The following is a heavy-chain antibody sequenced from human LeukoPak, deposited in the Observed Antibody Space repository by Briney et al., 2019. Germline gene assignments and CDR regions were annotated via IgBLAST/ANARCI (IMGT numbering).Heavy chain of an antibody. J-gene: IGHJ4*02. CDR3: AREGDYYDSSGYFAPLDY. Sequence: GGFLRLSCAASGFTFSSYGMHWVRQAPGKGLEWVAVIWYDGSNKYYADSVKGRFTISRDNSKNTLYLQMNSLRAEDTAVYYCAREGDYYDSSGYFAPLDYWGQGTLVTVSS. CDR2: IWYDGSNK. CDR1: GFTFSSYG. D-gene: IGHD3-22*01. V-gene: IGHV3-33*01.